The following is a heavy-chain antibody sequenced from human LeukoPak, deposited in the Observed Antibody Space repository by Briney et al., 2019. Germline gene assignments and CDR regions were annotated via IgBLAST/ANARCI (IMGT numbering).Heavy chain of an antibody. CDR3: ARDRGWRSSGYYLYHFDY. D-gene: IGHD3-22*01. J-gene: IGHJ4*02. V-gene: IGHV3-7*01. CDR2: IKHNGGEK. CDR1: GFTFTDYF. Sequence: GGSLRLSCVASGFTFTDYFMSWVRQAPGKGLEWVASIKHNGGEKYYVDSVKGRFTISRDNAKNSLYLEMSSLRVEDTAVYYCARDRGWRSSGYYLYHFDYWGQGTLVTVSS.